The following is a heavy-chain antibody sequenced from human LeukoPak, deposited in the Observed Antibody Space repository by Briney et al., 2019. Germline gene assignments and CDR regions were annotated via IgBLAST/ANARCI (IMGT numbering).Heavy chain of an antibody. D-gene: IGHD3-3*01. Sequence: GGSLRLSCAASGLTFSSYAMSWVRQAPGKGLEWVSAISGSGGSTYYADSVKGRFTISRDNSKNTLYLQMNSLRAEDTAVYYCAKGIHYDFWSGPQAYYYYYMDVWGKGTTVTVSS. V-gene: IGHV3-23*01. CDR3: AKGIHYDFWSGPQAYYYYYMDV. CDR1: GLTFSSYA. CDR2: ISGSGGST. J-gene: IGHJ6*03.